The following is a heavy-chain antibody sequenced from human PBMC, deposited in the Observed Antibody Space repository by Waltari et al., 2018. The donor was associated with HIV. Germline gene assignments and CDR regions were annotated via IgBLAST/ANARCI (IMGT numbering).Heavy chain of an antibody. CDR2: IYYIGST. CDR3: ARHSLTYYYDSSGYSVAFDY. Sequence: QLQLQESGPGLVKPSETLSLTCTVSGGSISCSSYYWGWIRQPPGKGLEWIGSIYYIGSTYYNPSLKSRVTISVDTSKNQFSLKLSSVTAADTAVYYCARHSLTYYYDSSGYSVAFDYWGQGTLVTVSS. CDR1: GGSISCSSYY. V-gene: IGHV4-39*01. J-gene: IGHJ4*02. D-gene: IGHD3-22*01.